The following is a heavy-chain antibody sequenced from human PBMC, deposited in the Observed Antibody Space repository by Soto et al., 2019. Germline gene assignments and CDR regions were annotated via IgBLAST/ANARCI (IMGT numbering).Heavy chain of an antibody. CDR3: ARETAVAAFDI. J-gene: IGHJ3*02. CDR2: IGTAGDT. V-gene: IGHV3-13*01. D-gene: IGHD6-19*01. Sequence: GGSLRLSCAASGFTFSSYDMHWVRQATGKGLEWVSAIGTAGDTYYPGSVKGRFTISRENAKNSLYLQMNSLRAGDTAVYYCARETAVAAFDIWGQGTMVTVSS. CDR1: GFTFSSYD.